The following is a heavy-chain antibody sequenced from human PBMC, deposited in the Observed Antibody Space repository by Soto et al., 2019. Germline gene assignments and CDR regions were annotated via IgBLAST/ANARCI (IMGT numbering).Heavy chain of an antibody. CDR3: AREAVSGRTGFDY. Sequence: QVRLVQSGAEVKKPGASVKISCKASGCTFTSYGISWVRQAPGQGLEWMGWVNAYNGNTNYAQKFQGRVTMTTDTSTSTAYMELRSLRSDDTAVYYCAREAVSGRTGFDYWGQGTLVTVSS. CDR2: VNAYNGNT. D-gene: IGHD6-19*01. J-gene: IGHJ4*02. V-gene: IGHV1-18*01. CDR1: GCTFTSYG.